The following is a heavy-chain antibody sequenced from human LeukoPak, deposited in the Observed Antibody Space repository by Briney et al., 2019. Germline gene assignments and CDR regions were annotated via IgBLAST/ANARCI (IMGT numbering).Heavy chain of an antibody. J-gene: IGHJ2*01. CDR1: GFAFSNSG. D-gene: IGHD7-27*01. CDR3: TKDLLSSWVHWYFDV. CDR2: VLEAGSAT. Sequence: GGSLRLSCATTGFAFSNSGMSWVRQAPGKGLEWVASVLEAGSATFYADSVTGRFTISRDNSKKTLYLQMNSLRAEDTATYYCTKDLLSSWVHWYFDVWGRGTPVAVSS. V-gene: IGHV3-23*01.